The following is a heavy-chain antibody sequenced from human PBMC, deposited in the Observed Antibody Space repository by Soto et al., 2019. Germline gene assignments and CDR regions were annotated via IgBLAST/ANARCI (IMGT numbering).Heavy chain of an antibody. CDR2: IGTAGDP. Sequence: GGSMRLSCAASGFTFSSYDMHWVRQATGKGLEWVSAIGTAGDPYYPGSVKGRFTISRENAKNSLYLQMNSLRAGDTAVYYCARGHDSSGYDAFDIWGQGTMVTVSS. J-gene: IGHJ3*02. CDR1: GFTFSSYD. V-gene: IGHV3-13*05. D-gene: IGHD3-22*01. CDR3: ARGHDSSGYDAFDI.